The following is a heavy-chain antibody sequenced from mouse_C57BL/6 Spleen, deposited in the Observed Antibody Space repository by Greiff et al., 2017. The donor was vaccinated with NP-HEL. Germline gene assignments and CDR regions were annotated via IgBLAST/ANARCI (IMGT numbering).Heavy chain of an antibody. J-gene: IGHJ2*01. CDR2: INPSSGYT. CDR3: AREGTTVVVDC. Sequence: QVQLQQSGAELAKPGASVKLSCKASGYTFTSYWMHWGKQGPGQGLEWIGYINPSSGYTKYNQKFKDKATLTSDKSSSTAYMQLSSLTYEDSAVYYCAREGTTVVVDCWGQGATLAVSS. CDR1: GYTFTSYW. V-gene: IGHV1-7*01. D-gene: IGHD1-1*01.